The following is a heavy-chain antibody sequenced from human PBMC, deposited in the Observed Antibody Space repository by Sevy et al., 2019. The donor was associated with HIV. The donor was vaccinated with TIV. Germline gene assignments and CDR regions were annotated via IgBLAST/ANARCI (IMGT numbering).Heavy chain of an antibody. CDR2: IIPIFGKV. CDR1: GGTFSSYG. J-gene: IGHJ4*02. CDR3: ARGGATGTRVY. D-gene: IGHD1-1*01. Sequence: ASVKVSCKASGGTFSSYGLSWVRQAPGQGLEWMGGIIPIFGKVNYAQKFQGRVTITADESTSTAYMELSSRRSEDTAVYYCARGGATGTRVYWGQGTLVTVSS. V-gene: IGHV1-69*13.